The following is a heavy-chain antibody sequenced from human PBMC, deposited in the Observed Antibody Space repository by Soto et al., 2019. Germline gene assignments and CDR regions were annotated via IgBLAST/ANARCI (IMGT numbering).Heavy chain of an antibody. CDR1: GYSFTSYW. D-gene: IGHD2-2*01. CDR2: IYPGDSDT. Sequence: PGESLKISCKGSGYSFTSYWIGWVRQMPGKGLEWMGIIYPGDSDTRYSPSFQGQVTISADKSISTAYLQWSSLKASDTAMYYCARHIDVVVPAAPYYYYYYMDVWGTGTTVTVSS. V-gene: IGHV5-51*01. J-gene: IGHJ6*03. CDR3: ARHIDVVVPAAPYYYYYYMDV.